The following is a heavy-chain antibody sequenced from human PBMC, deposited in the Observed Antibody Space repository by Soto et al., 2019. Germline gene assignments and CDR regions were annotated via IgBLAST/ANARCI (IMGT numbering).Heavy chain of an antibody. CDR3: ARDRILCSSTSCFGMDV. J-gene: IGHJ6*02. D-gene: IGHD2-2*01. CDR2: IYYSGST. CDR1: GGSVSSGSYY. Sequence: SETLSLTCTVSGGSVSSGSYYWSWIRQPPGKGLEWIGYIYYSGSTNYNPSRKSRGTISVDTSKNQFSLKRSSVTAADTAVYHCARDRILCSSTSCFGMDVWGQGTTVTVSS. V-gene: IGHV4-61*01.